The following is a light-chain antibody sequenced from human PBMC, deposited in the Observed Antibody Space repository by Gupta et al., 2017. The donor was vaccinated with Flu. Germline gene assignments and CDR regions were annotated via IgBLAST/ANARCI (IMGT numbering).Light chain of an antibody. CDR1: SNDVGDQG. V-gene: IGLV10-54*04. J-gene: IGLJ3*02. CDR2: RNN. CDR3: SAWDNSLTTQL. Sequence: ATLTCTVNSNDVGDQGATWLQQHQGHPPKLLSYRNNNRPSGISERFSASRSGDTASLTITGLQPEDEADYYCSAWDNSLTTQLFGGGTKLTVL.